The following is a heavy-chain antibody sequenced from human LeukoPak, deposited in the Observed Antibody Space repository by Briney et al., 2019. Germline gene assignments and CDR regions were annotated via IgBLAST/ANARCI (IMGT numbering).Heavy chain of an antibody. CDR2: IYTSGST. J-gene: IGHJ6*02. Sequence: SETLSLTCTVSGGSISSYYWSWIRQPAGKGLEWIGRIYTSGSTNYNPSLKSRVTMSVDTSKNQFPLKLSSVTAADTAVYYCARDSMTMDYYYGMDVWGQGTTVTVSS. V-gene: IGHV4-4*07. CDR1: GGSISSYY. CDR3: ARDSMTMDYYYGMDV. D-gene: IGHD4/OR15-4a*01.